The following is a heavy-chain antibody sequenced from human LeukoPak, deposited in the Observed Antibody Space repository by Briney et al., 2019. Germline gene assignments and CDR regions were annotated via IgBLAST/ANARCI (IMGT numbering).Heavy chain of an antibody. V-gene: IGHV4-39*01. D-gene: IGHD3-10*01. J-gene: IGHJ6*03. CDR1: GGSISSTSYY. CDR2: INHSGST. CDR3: ARRVGRWFGERAYYYNYMDV. Sequence: SETLSLTCTVSGGSISSTSYYWSWIRQPPGKGLEWIGEINHSGSTKYNPSLKSRVSISIDTSKNQFSLKLSSVTAADTAMYYCARRVGRWFGERAYYYNYMDVWGKGTTVTISS.